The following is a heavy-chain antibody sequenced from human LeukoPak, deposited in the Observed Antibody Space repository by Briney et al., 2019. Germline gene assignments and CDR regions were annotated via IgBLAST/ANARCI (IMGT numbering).Heavy chain of an antibody. CDR3: ARATAGQRNYYYYGMDV. D-gene: IGHD6-13*01. V-gene: IGHV3-33*01. CDR2: IWYDGSNK. Sequence: GGSLRLSCAASGFTFSSYGMHWVRQAPGKGLEWVAVIWYDGSNKYYADSVKGRFTISRDNSKITLYLQMNSLRAEDTAVYYCARATAGQRNYYYYGMDVWGQGTTVTVSS. J-gene: IGHJ6*02. CDR1: GFTFSSYG.